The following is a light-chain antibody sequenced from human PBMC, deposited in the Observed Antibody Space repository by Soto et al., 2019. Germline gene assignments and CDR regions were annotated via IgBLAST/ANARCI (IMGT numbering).Light chain of an antibody. CDR2: DDS. V-gene: IGLV3-21*02. CDR1: NIGGKN. CDR3: QVWDTNSDYV. J-gene: IGLJ1*01. Sequence: LTQPPSVSVAPGQTATVSCGGNNIGGKNVHWYQQKPGQAPVLVVYDDSDRPSGIPERFSGSNSGNMATLTISRVEAGDEADYYCQVWDTNSDYVFGSGTKVTVL.